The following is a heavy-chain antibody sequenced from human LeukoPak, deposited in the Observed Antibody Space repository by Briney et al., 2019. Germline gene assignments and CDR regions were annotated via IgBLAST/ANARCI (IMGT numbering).Heavy chain of an antibody. CDR1: GFTFSSYS. CDR3: ARDARVSIDYGDDDYYYYYGMDV. J-gene: IGHJ6*02. V-gene: IGHV3-48*02. Sequence: GGSLRLSCAASGFTFSSYSMNWVRPAPGKGLEWVSYISSSSSTIYYADSVKGRFTISRDNAKNSLYLQMNSLRDEDTAVYYCARDARVSIDYGDDDYYYYYGMDVWGQGTTVTVSS. CDR2: ISSSSSTI. D-gene: IGHD4-17*01.